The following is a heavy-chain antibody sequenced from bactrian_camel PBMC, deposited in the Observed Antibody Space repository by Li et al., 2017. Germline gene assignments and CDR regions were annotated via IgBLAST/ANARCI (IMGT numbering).Heavy chain of an antibody. V-gene: IGHV3S1*01. CDR1: GYTDSTNC. D-gene: IGHD1*01. Sequence: HVQLVESGGGSVQAGGSLRLSCAASGYTDSTNCVAWFRQVPGKEREWVASIYTGRNVTYYAAVVKGRFTISQDSAKNKVYLQMDYLKPEDTALYYCAAMKGFLGAPLMQRAYTDWGQGTQVTVS. J-gene: IGHJ4*01. CDR2: IYTGRNVT. CDR3: AAMKGFLGAPLMQRAYTD.